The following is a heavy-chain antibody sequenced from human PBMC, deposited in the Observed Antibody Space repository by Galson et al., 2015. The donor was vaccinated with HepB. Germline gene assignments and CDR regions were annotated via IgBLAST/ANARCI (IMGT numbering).Heavy chain of an antibody. CDR3: ARDRSGSYYLDYYYGMDV. CDR1: GYTFTSYG. Sequence: SVKVSCKASGYTFTSYGISWVRQAPGQGLEWMGWISAYNGDTNYAQKLQGRVTMTTDTSTSTAYMELRSLRSDDTAVYYCARDRSGSYYLDYYYGMDVWGQGTTVTVSS. CDR2: ISAYNGDT. V-gene: IGHV1-18*01. D-gene: IGHD1-26*01. J-gene: IGHJ6*02.